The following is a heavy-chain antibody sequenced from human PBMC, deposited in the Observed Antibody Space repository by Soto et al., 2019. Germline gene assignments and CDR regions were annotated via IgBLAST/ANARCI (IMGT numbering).Heavy chain of an antibody. D-gene: IGHD5-18*01. CDR2: ISYDGSNK. CDR3: AREEWIQLWSDTYCFDY. CDR1: GFTFSSYG. V-gene: IGHV3-30*03. Sequence: QVQLVESGGGVVQPGRSLRLSCAASGFTFSSYGMHWVRQAPGKGLEWVAVISYDGSNKYYADSVKGRFTISRDNSKNTLCLKMSSLRGEDTAVYYCAREEWIQLWSDTYCFDYWGQGTLVTVSS. J-gene: IGHJ4*02.